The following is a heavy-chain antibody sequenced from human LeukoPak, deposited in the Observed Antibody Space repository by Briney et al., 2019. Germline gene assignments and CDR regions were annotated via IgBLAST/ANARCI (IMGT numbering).Heavy chain of an antibody. Sequence: PSETLSLTCAVYGGSFSGYYWSWIRQPPGKGLEWIGEINHSGSTNYNPSLKSRVTISVDTSKNQFSLKLSSVTAADTAVYYCARVYGDPPDDWFDPWGQGTLVTVSS. J-gene: IGHJ5*02. CDR1: GGSFSGYY. D-gene: IGHD4-17*01. CDR3: ARVYGDPPDDWFDP. V-gene: IGHV4-34*01. CDR2: INHSGST.